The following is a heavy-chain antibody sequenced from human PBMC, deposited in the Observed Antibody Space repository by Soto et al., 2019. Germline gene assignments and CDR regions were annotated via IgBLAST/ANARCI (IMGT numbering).Heavy chain of an antibody. V-gene: IGHV1-18*01. D-gene: IGHD2-8*01. CDR1: GYTFTRYG. J-gene: IGHJ6*02. CDR3: AKNGQPPHYYYGMDV. CDR2: ISGYNGDT. Sequence: QGQLVQSGAEVKKPGASVKVSCKASGYTFTRYGTSWVRQAPGQGLEWMGWISGYNGDTNYAQKFQGRVTMTIDTSTLTTYMELRSLTSDDTAVYYCAKNGQPPHYYYGMDVWGQGTTVTVSS.